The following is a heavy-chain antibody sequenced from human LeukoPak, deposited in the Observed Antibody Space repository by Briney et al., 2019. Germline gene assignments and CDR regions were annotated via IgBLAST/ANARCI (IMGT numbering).Heavy chain of an antibody. Sequence: PSETLSLTCAVYGGSFSGYYWSWIRQPPGKGLEWIGEINHSGSTNYNPSLKSRVTISVDTSKNQFSLKLSSVTAADTAVYYCARGGLTIFRYWGQGTLVTVSS. CDR1: GGSFSGYY. J-gene: IGHJ4*02. CDR3: ARGGLTIFRY. D-gene: IGHD3-9*01. V-gene: IGHV4-34*01. CDR2: INHSGST.